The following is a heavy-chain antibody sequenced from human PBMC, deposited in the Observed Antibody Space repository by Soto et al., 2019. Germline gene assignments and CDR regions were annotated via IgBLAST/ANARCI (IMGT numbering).Heavy chain of an antibody. Sequence: QVQLVQSGAEVKKPGASVKVSCKVSGYTLTELSMHWVRQAPGKGLEWMGGFDPEDGETIYAQKFQGRVTMTEDTSTDTAYMELSSLRSEDTAVYYCASTLARSGGVIVRHGMDVWGQGTTVTVSS. CDR1: GYTLTELS. J-gene: IGHJ6*02. V-gene: IGHV1-24*01. CDR3: ASTLARSGGVIVRHGMDV. CDR2: FDPEDGET. D-gene: IGHD3-16*02.